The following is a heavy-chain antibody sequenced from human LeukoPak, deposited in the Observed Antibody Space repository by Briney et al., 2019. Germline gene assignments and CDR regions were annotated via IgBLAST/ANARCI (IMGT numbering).Heavy chain of an antibody. J-gene: IGHJ4*02. CDR2: ISGSGGST. Sequence: GGSLRLSCAASGFTFGSYAMSWVRQAPGKGLEWVSAISGSGGSTYYADSVKGRFTISRDNSKNTLYLQMNSLRAEDTAVYYCAKARYCSGGSCLFDYWGQGTLVTVSS. CDR3: AKARYCSGGSCLFDY. D-gene: IGHD2-15*01. CDR1: GFTFGSYA. V-gene: IGHV3-23*01.